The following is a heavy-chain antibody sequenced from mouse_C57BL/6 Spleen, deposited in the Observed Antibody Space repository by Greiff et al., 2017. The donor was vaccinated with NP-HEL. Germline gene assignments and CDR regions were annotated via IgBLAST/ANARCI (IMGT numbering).Heavy chain of an antibody. CDR1: GYAFTNYL. J-gene: IGHJ1*03. CDR3: ARWGTTVEATDWYFDV. CDR2: INPGSGGT. V-gene: IGHV1-54*01. D-gene: IGHD1-1*01. Sequence: QVQLKQSGAELVRPGTSVKVSCKASGYAFTNYLIEWVKQRPGQGLEWIGVINPGSGGTNYNEKFKGKATLTADKSSSTAYMQISSLTSEDSAVYFCARWGTTVEATDWYFDVWGTGTTVTVAS.